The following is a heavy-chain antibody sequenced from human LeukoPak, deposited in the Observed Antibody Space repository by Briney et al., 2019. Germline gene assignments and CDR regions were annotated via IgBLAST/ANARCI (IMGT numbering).Heavy chain of an antibody. V-gene: IGHV1-24*01. D-gene: IGHD3-10*01. J-gene: IGHJ4*02. CDR3: ARDRGTRASSRSLDY. CDR1: GYTLTELS. Sequence: ASVKVSCKVSGYTLTELSMHWVRQAPGKGLEWMGGFDPEDGETIYAQKSQGRVTMTEDTSTDTAYMELSSLRSEDTAVYYCARDRGTRASSRSLDYWGQGTPVTVSS. CDR2: FDPEDGET.